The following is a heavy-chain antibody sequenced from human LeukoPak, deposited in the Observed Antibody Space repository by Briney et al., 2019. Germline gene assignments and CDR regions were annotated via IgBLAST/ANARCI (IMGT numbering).Heavy chain of an antibody. V-gene: IGHV4-59*01. CDR3: AKFGLDSNGYWTSFDS. D-gene: IGHD3-22*01. CDR1: DGSNSRYC. CDR2: IHYSGST. Sequence: TLSLTCSVSDGSNSRYCWSLIRQSPGKGLEWIGNIHYSGSTNYNPSLKSRATISVDTSKNQFSLKLNSVTAADTAMCYCAKFGLDSNGYWTSFDSWGQGTLVTVSS. J-gene: IGHJ4*02.